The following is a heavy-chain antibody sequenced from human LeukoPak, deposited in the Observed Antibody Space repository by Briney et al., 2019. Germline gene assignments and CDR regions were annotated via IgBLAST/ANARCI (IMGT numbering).Heavy chain of an antibody. J-gene: IGHJ4*02. CDR1: GYTFTSYG. CDR3: ARAFRGYSYGYGLDY. D-gene: IGHD5-18*01. V-gene: IGHV1-18*01. Sequence: ASVKVSCKASGYTFTSYGISWVRQAPGQGLEWMGWISAYNGNTNHAQKLQGRVTMTTDTSTSTAYMELRSLRSDDTAVYYCARAFRGYSYGYGLDYWGQGTLVTVSS. CDR2: ISAYNGNT.